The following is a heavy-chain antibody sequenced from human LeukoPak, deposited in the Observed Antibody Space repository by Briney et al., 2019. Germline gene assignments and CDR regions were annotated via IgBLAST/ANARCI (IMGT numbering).Heavy chain of an antibody. J-gene: IGHJ6*04. CDR2: ITPDGSET. CDR3: ATFVRTVSAGYTVPGCLLV. V-gene: IGHV3-7*01. CDR1: EFEPTYFW. Sequence: PGGSLRLSCVALEFEPTYFWMTWVRRAPGKGLEWVANITPDGSETFYLDSVRGRFTISRDNAKNSLYLQMNSLRAEDTAVYYCATFVRTVSAGYTVPGCLLVWGTGTTVSVSS. D-gene: IGHD3-9*01.